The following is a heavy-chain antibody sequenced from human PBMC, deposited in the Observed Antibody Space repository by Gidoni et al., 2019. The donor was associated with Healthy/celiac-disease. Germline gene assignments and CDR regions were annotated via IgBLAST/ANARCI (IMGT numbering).Heavy chain of an antibody. CDR2: IYYSGST. CDR1: GGSISSGGYY. Sequence: QVQLQESGPGLVKPSQPLSLTCPVSGGSISSGGYYWCWIRQHPGKGLEWIGYIYYSGSTYYNPSLKSRVTISVDTSKNQFSLKLSSVTAADTAVYYCARVVNYGAGDYWGQGTLVTVSS. V-gene: IGHV4-31*03. CDR3: ARVVNYGAGDY. J-gene: IGHJ4*02. D-gene: IGHD4-17*01.